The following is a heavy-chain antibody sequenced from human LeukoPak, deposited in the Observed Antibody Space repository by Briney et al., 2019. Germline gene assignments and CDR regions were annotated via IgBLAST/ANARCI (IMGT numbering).Heavy chain of an antibody. CDR3: ARAPGYCSSTSCYLYYFDY. Sequence: KPGGSLRLSCASSGFTFSSYSMNWVRQAPGEGLEWVSSISSSSSYIYYADSVKGRFTISRDNAKNSLYLQMNSLRAEDTAVYYCARAPGYCSSTSCYLYYFDYWGQGTLVIVST. D-gene: IGHD2-2*01. V-gene: IGHV3-21*01. J-gene: IGHJ4*02. CDR2: ISSSSSYI. CDR1: GFTFSSYS.